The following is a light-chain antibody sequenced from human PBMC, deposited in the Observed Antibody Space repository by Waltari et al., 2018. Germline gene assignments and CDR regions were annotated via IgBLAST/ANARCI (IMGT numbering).Light chain of an antibody. V-gene: IGLV4-69*01. CDR2: VNSDGSH. CDR3: QTWGHGTWV. Sequence: QLVLTQSPSASASLGASVKLTCTLSSGHSSNIIAWHQQQPEKGPRYLMKVNSDGSHSKGDEIPDRFSGSSSGAERYLTISSRQSEDEADYYCQTWGHGTWVFGGGTKLTVL. CDR1: SGHSSNI. J-gene: IGLJ3*02.